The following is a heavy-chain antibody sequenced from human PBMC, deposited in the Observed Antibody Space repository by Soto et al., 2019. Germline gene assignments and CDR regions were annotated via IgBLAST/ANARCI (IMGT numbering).Heavy chain of an antibody. J-gene: IGHJ5*02. Sequence: GSSLRLSCAAAGLTFSSYAMSWVRQAPGKGLEWVSAISGSGGITYYADSVKGRFTISRDNSKNTLYLQMNSLRAEDAAVYYCAKDQLTIFGVPENWFDPWGQGTLVTGSS. CDR3: AKDQLTIFGVPENWFDP. V-gene: IGHV3-23*01. D-gene: IGHD3-3*01. CDR2: ISGSGGIT. CDR1: GLTFSSYA.